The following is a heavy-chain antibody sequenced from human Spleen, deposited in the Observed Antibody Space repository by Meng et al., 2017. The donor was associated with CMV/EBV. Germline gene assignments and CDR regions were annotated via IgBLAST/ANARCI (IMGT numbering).Heavy chain of an antibody. J-gene: IGHJ6*02. CDR3: ARITFGGVINYGMDV. V-gene: IGHV4-59*01. Sequence: SLTCIVSGGSISSYYWSWIRQPPGKGLEWIGYIYYSGSTNYNPSLKSRVTISVDTSKNQFSLKLSSVTAADTAVYYCARITFGGVINYGMDVWGQGTTVTVSS. CDR1: GGSISSYY. CDR2: IYYSGST. D-gene: IGHD3-16*02.